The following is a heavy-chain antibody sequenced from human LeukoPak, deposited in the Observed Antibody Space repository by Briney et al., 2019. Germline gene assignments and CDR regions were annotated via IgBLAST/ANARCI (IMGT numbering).Heavy chain of an antibody. V-gene: IGHV1-18*01. CDR1: GYTFTSYG. CDR3: ARSRPGLPHDPFDY. D-gene: IGHD1-1*01. J-gene: IGHJ4*02. CDR2: ISAYNGNT. Sequence: ASVKVSCKASGYTFTSYGISWVRQAPGQGLEWMGWISAYNGNTNYAQKLQGRVTMTTDTSTSTAYMELRGLRSDDTAVYYCARSRPGLPHDPFDYWGQGTLVTVSS.